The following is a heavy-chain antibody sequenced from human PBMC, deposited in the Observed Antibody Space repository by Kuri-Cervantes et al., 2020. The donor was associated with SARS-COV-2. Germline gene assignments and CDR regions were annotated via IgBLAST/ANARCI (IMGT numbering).Heavy chain of an antibody. CDR3: AKSYCGGDCYSWYFDY. Sequence: LSLTCAASGFTSDDYAMHWVRQAPGKGLEWVSGISWNSGSIGYADSVKGRFTISRDNAKNSLYLQMNSLRAEDTALYYCAKSYCGGDCYSWYFDYWGQGTLVTVSS. CDR2: ISWNSGSI. CDR1: GFTSDDYA. V-gene: IGHV3-9*02. J-gene: IGHJ4*02. D-gene: IGHD2-21*01.